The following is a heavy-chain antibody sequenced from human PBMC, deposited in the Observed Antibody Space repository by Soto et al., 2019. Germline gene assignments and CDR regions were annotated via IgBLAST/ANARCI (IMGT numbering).Heavy chain of an antibody. CDR2: INHSGST. J-gene: IGHJ4*02. V-gene: IGHV4-34*01. CDR3: ARGWGRILDY. CDR1: GGSFSGYY. D-gene: IGHD7-27*01. Sequence: SETLSLTCAVYGGSFSGYYWSWIRQPPGKGLEWIGEINHSGSTNYNPSLKSRVTISVDTSKNQFSLKLSSVTAAYTAVYYCARGWGRILDYWGQGTLVTVSS.